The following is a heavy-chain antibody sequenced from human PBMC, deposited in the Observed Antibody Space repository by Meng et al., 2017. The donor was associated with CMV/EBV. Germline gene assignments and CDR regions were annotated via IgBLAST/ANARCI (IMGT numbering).Heavy chain of an antibody. Sequence: VLRGGGGGGFVRAGASLRLSCAYSGFTFSDVWMRGVPQAQGGGPVWVSRIDTDETVTSYAESVRGLFTISRDNSKNTLYLQMNDLRAGDSGVYYCVRDLVGNRDSWGHGTLVTVSS. CDR3: VRDLVGNRDS. J-gene: IGHJ5*01. D-gene: IGHD1-14*01. V-gene: IGHV3-74*03. CDR2: IDTDETVT. CDR1: GFTFSDVW.